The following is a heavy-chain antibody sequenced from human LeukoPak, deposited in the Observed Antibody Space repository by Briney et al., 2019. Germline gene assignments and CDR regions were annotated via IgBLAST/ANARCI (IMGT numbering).Heavy chain of an antibody. CDR3: AREEQGSGGYLWVY. J-gene: IGHJ4*02. CDR2: IIPIFGTA. Sequence: VASVKVSCKASGGTFSSYAISWVRQAPGQGLEWMGRIIPIFGTANYAQKFQGRVTITTDESTSTAYMELSSLRSEDTAVYYCAREEQGSGGYLWVYWGQGTLVTVSS. D-gene: IGHD6-19*01. V-gene: IGHV1-69*05. CDR1: GGTFSSYA.